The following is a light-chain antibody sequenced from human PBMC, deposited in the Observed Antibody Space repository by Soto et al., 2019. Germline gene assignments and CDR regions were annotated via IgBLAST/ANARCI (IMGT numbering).Light chain of an antibody. Sequence: QSALTQPASVSGSPGQSITISCTGTSSDVGSYNLVSWYQQHPGKAPKLMIYEVTKRPSGVSSRFSGSKSGNTASLTISGLQAEDEADYYCCSFAGSSDVFGTGTKLTVL. CDR1: SSDVGSYNL. J-gene: IGLJ1*01. CDR2: EVT. CDR3: CSFAGSSDV. V-gene: IGLV2-23*02.